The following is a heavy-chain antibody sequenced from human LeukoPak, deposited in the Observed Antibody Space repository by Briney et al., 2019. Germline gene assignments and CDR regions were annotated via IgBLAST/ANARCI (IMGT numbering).Heavy chain of an antibody. CDR2: ISYDGSNK. CDR1: GFTFSSYA. V-gene: IGHV3-30*04. CDR3: ARGPDHYGSGRRFDY. D-gene: IGHD3-10*01. Sequence: GGSLSLSCAASGFTFSSYAMHWVRQAPGRGREGVAVISYDGSNKYYADSVKGRFTISRDNSKNTLYLQMNSLRAEDTAVYYCARGPDHYGSGRRFDYWGQGTLVTVSS. J-gene: IGHJ4*02.